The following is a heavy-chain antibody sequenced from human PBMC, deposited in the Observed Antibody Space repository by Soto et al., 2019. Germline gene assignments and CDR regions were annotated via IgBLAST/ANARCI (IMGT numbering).Heavy chain of an antibody. J-gene: IGHJ5*02. CDR2: IYHSGST. D-gene: IGHD6-6*01. Sequence: QVQLQESGPGLVKPSQTLSLTCTVSGGSISSGDYYWSWIHQPPGKGLEWIGYIYHSGSTYYNPSLKCRVTISVDTSKNQFSLKLSPVTAADTAVYYCARERPDGARLDPWGQGTLVTVSS. CDR3: ARERPDGARLDP. CDR1: GGSISSGDYY. V-gene: IGHV4-30-4*01.